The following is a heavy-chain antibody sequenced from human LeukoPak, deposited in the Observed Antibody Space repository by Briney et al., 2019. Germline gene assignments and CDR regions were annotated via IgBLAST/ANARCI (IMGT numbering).Heavy chain of an antibody. J-gene: IGHJ5*02. D-gene: IGHD1-14*01. V-gene: IGHV3-30-3*01. CDR1: GFTFSSYA. Sequence: GGSLRLSCAASGFTFSSYAMHWVRQAPGKGLEWVAVISYDGSNKYYADSVKGRFTISRDNSKNTLYLQMNSLRAEDTAVYYCARVRNHRGWFDPWGQGTLVTVSS. CDR2: ISYDGSNK. CDR3: ARVRNHRGWFDP.